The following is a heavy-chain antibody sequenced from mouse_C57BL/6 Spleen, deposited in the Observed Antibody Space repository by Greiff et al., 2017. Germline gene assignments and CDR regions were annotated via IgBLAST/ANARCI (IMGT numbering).Heavy chain of an antibody. D-gene: IGHD1-1*01. CDR2: ISYDGSN. CDR3: ARESLYYYGSSYDAMDY. Sequence: EVQLVESGPGLVKPSQSLSLTCSVTGYSITSGYYWNWIRQFPGNKLEWMGYISYDGSNNYNPSLKNRISITRDTSKNQFFLKLNSVTTEDTATYYCARESLYYYGSSYDAMDYWGQGTSVTVSS. CDR1: GYSITSGYY. V-gene: IGHV3-6*01. J-gene: IGHJ4*01.